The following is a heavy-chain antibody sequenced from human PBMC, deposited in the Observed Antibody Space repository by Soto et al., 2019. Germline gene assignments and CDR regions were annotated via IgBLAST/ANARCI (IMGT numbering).Heavy chain of an antibody. D-gene: IGHD3-10*01. CDR1: GYTFTSYG. J-gene: IGHJ6*02. CDR3: ARGSVLWFGELSPLKPYYYYYGMDV. V-gene: IGHV1-18*01. Sequence: ASVKVSCKASGYTFTSYGISWVRQAPGQGLEWMGWISAYNGNTNYAQKLQGRVTMTTDTSTSTAYMELRSLRSDDTAVYYCARGSVLWFGELSPLKPYYYYYGMDVWGQGTTVTVSS. CDR2: ISAYNGNT.